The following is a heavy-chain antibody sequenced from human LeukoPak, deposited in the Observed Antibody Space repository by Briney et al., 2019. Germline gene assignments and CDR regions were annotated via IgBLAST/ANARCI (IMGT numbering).Heavy chain of an antibody. Sequence: SETLSLTCSVSGGTIRSYYWSWIRQPPGKALEFIGYIYTGGSTNYNPSLKRRVAISVDTSKNQFSLRLNSVTAADTAVYYCARRSNYFDYGGQGTLVTVSS. CDR1: GGTIRSYY. D-gene: IGHD4-11*01. J-gene: IGHJ4*02. CDR3: ARRSNYFDY. V-gene: IGHV4-4*09. CDR2: IYTGGST.